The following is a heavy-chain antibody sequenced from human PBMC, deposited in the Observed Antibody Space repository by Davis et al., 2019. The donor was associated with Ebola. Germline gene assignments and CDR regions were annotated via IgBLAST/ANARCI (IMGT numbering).Heavy chain of an antibody. CDR2: ISSSGSTI. D-gene: IGHD5-24*01. Sequence: GESLKISCTASGFTFSDYYMSWIRQAPGKGLEWVSYISSSGSTIYYADSVKGRFTISRDNAKNSLYLQMNSLRAEDTAVYYCARDEAQMGMDVWGQGTTVTVSS. J-gene: IGHJ6*02. CDR3: ARDEAQMGMDV. CDR1: GFTFSDYY. V-gene: IGHV3-11*01.